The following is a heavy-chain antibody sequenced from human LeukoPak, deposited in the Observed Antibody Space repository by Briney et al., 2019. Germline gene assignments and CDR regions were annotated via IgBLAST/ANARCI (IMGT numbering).Heavy chain of an antibody. D-gene: IGHD3-22*01. Sequence: GGSLRLSCAASGFTFSSYSMNWVRQAPGKGLEWVSSISSSSSYIYYADSVKGRFTISRDNAKNSLYLQMNSLRAEDTAVYYCARGRYYDNSVYYYFDYWGQGTLVTVSS. V-gene: IGHV3-21*04. CDR1: GFTFSSYS. J-gene: IGHJ4*02. CDR3: ARGRYYDNSVYYYFDY. CDR2: ISSSSSYI.